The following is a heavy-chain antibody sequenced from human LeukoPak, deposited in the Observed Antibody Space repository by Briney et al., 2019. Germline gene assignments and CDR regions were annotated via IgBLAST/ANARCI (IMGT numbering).Heavy chain of an antibody. Sequence: ASVKVSCKASGYTFTSYYMHWVRQAPGQGLEWMGIINPSGGSTSYAQKFQGRVTMTRDTSTSTVYMELSSLRSEDTAVYYCARGGELLNFADAFDIWGQGTIVTVSS. V-gene: IGHV1-46*01. CDR3: ARGGELLNFADAFDI. CDR1: GYTFTSYY. D-gene: IGHD3-9*01. J-gene: IGHJ3*02. CDR2: INPSGGST.